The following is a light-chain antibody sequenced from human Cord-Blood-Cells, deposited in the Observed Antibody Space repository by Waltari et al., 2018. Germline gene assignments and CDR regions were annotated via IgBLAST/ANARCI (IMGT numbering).Light chain of an antibody. CDR1: ISAVGSYTL. Sequence: QSALTQPASVSGSPGQSITISCTDPISAVGSYTLASWYHQPPAKAPKLVIYAVRKRPSGVSNRFSGSKSGNTASLTISGLQAEDEADYYCCSYAGSSTFGVFGGGTKLTVL. CDR2: AVR. J-gene: IGLJ3*02. V-gene: IGLV2-23*02. CDR3: CSYAGSSTFGV.